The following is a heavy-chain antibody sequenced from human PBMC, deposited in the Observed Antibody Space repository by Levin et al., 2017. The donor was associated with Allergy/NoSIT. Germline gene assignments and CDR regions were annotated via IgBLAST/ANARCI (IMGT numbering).Heavy chain of an antibody. J-gene: IGHJ4*02. CDR2: INPNSGGT. Sequence: ASVKVSCKASGYTFTGYYMLWVRQAPGQGLEWMGWINPNSGGTNYAQKFQGRVTMTRDTSISTAYMELSRLRSDDTAVYYCARVRAGNFGSGSLAFDYWGQGTLVTVSS. CDR3: ARVRAGNFGSGSLAFDY. V-gene: IGHV1-2*02. D-gene: IGHD3-3*01. CDR1: GYTFTGYY.